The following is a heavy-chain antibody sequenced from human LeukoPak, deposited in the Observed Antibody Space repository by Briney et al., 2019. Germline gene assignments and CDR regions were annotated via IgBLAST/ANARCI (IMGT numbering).Heavy chain of an antibody. D-gene: IGHD2-2*01. V-gene: IGHV3-53*01. CDR2: LYSGGDT. J-gene: IGHJ2*01. CDR1: GFTVSSNY. Sequence: PGGSLRLSCAASGFTVSSNYINWVRQAPGKGLEWVSVLYSGGDTYYADSVKGRFTVSRDNSKNTLYLQMNSLGAEDTAVYYCARDTSGYCSTSRCYGSRYFDLWGRGTLVTVSS. CDR3: ARDTSGYCSTSRCYGSRYFDL.